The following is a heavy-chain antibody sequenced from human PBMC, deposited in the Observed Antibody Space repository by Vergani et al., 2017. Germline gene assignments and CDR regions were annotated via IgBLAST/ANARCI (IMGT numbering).Heavy chain of an antibody. CDR1: GFTSAGYA. CDR3: ARDAKNWGRDAFDI. D-gene: IGHD7-27*01. J-gene: IGHJ3*02. CDR2: ISWNSNSI. V-gene: IGHV3-9*02. Sequence: EVQLEESGGGLVLPGRSLRLSCVASGFTSAGYAMHWVRQAPGKGLEWVSGISWNSNSIGYADSVKGRFTISRDNAKNSLYLQMNSLRAEDTAVYYCARDAKNWGRDAFDIWGQGTMVTVSS.